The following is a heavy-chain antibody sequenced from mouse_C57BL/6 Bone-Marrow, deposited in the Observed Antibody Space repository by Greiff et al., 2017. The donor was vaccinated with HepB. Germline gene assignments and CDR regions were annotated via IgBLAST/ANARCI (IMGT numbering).Heavy chain of an antibody. CDR2: SRNKANDYTT. J-gene: IGHJ3*01. V-gene: IGHV7-1*01. D-gene: IGHD2-4*01. CDR3: ARDLYYDYDWFAY. CDR1: GFTFSDFY. Sequence: EVKLMESGGGLVQSGRSLRLSCATSGFTFSDFYMEWVRQAPGKGLEWIAASRNKANDYTTEYSASVKGRFIVSRDTSQSILYLQMNALRAEDTAIYYCARDLYYDYDWFAYWGQGTLVTVSA.